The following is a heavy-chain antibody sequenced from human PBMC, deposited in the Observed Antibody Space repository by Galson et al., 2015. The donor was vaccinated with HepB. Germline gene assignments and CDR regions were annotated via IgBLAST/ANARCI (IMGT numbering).Heavy chain of an antibody. CDR2: ISSSSSYI. Sequence: SLRLSCAASGFTFSSYSMNWVRQAPGKGLEWVSSISSSSSYIYYADSVKGRFTISRDNSKNTLYLQMNSLRTEDTAVYYCAKGWGWNYFDYWGQGTLVTVSS. CDR1: GFTFSSYS. J-gene: IGHJ4*02. V-gene: IGHV3-21*01. D-gene: IGHD7-27*01. CDR3: AKGWGWNYFDY.